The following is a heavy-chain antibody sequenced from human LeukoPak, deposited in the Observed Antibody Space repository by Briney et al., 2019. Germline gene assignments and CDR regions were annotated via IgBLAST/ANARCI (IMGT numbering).Heavy chain of an antibody. CDR1: GFTFSSYA. J-gene: IGHJ6*03. Sequence: GGSLRLSCAASGFTFSSYAMHWVRQAPGKGLEWVAVISYDGSNKYYADSVKGRFTISRDNSKNTLYLQMNSLRAEDTAVYYCARDTAMEYYYYYYYMDVWGKGTTVTVSS. CDR3: ARDTAMEYYYYYYYMDV. V-gene: IGHV3-30*04. CDR2: ISYDGSNK. D-gene: IGHD5-18*01.